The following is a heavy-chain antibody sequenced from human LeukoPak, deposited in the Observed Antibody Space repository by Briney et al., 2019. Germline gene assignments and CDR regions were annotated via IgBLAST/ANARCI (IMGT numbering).Heavy chain of an antibody. CDR3: ARVYCGADCYNNYYYGMDV. CDR1: GFTFSRYA. D-gene: IGHD2-21*02. CDR2: ISYDGSHK. V-gene: IGHV3-30*04. Sequence: GGSLRPSCAASGFTFSRYAMHWVRQAPGKGLGWVAAISYDGSHKFYADSVKGRFTISRDNSNSTLFLQLNSLRPEATAVYYCARVYCGADCYNNYYYGMDVWGQGTTVTVSS. J-gene: IGHJ6*02.